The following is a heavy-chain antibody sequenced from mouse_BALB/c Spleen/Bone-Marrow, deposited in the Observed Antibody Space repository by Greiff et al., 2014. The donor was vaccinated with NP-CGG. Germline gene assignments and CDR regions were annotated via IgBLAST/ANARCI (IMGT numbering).Heavy chain of an antibody. D-gene: IGHD1-1*01. CDR2: ISSGGNYT. Sequence: EVQVVESGGGLVKPGGSLKLSCAASGFTFSSYAMSWVRQSPEKRLEWVAEISSGGNYTYYPDTVTGRFTISRDNAKNILYLEMSSLRSDDTAMYYCVRAYGSSYAMDYWGQGTSVTASS. V-gene: IGHV5-9-4*01. J-gene: IGHJ4*01. CDR1: GFTFSSYA. CDR3: VRAYGSSYAMDY.